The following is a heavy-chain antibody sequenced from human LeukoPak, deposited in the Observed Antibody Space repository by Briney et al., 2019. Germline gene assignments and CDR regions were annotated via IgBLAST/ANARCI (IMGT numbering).Heavy chain of an antibody. J-gene: IGHJ4*02. CDR2: INHSGST. Sequence: SETLSLTCAVYGGSFSGYYWSWIRQPPGKGLEWIGEINHSGSTNYNPSLKSRVTIPVDTSKNQFSLKLSSVTAADTAVYYCARGSTFYYYDSSGYYHPNYYFDYWGQGTLVTVSS. CDR3: ARGSTFYYYDSSGYYHPNYYFDY. D-gene: IGHD3-22*01. CDR1: GGSFSGYY. V-gene: IGHV4-34*01.